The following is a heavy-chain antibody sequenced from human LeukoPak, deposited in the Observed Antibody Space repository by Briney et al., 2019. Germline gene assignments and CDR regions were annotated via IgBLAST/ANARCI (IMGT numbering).Heavy chain of an antibody. CDR2: ISGSGNGGSI. V-gene: IGHV3-64*04. J-gene: IGHJ4*02. D-gene: IGHD4-17*01. CDR1: GFVFSIYT. Sequence: SGGSLRLSCSASGFVFSIYTMYWVRQAPGKGPEYVSTISGSGNGGSIYYADSVKGRFTISRDDSKSTLYLQMNSLRAEDTAVYYCANEIRPNDYWGQGTQVTVSS. CDR3: ANEIRPNDY.